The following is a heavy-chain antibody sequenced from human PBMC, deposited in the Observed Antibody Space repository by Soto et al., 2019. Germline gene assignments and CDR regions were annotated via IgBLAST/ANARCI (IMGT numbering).Heavy chain of an antibody. V-gene: IGHV4-30-2*01. CDR3: AREQDYYDSSGYYPYGMDV. Sequence: PSETLPLTCAVSGGSIGSGGYSWSWIRQPPWKGLEWIGYIYHSGSTYYNPSLKSRVTISVDRSKNQFSLMLSSVTAADTAVYYCAREQDYYDSSGYYPYGMDVWGQGTTVTVSS. CDR1: GGSIGSGGYS. CDR2: IYHSGST. D-gene: IGHD3-22*01. J-gene: IGHJ6*02.